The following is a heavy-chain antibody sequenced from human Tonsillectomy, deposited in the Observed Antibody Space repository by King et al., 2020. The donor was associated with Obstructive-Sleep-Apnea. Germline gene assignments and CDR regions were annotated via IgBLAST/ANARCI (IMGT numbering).Heavy chain of an antibody. Sequence: QVQLVQSGSELKKPGASVKVSCKASGYTFTSYAMNWVRQAPGQGLEWLGWINTNTGNPTYAQGFTGRFVFSLDTSVSTAYLQISSLKAEDTAVYYCVGDWGTAGWAVYYYYYYGMDVWGQGTTVTVSS. J-gene: IGHJ6*02. V-gene: IGHV7-4-1*02. CDR3: VGDWGTAGWAVYYYYYYGMDV. CDR1: GYTFTSYA. D-gene: IGHD6-13*01. CDR2: INTNTGNP.